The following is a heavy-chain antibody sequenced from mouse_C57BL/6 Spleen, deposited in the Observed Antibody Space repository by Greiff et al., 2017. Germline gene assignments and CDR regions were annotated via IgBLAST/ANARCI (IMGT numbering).Heavy chain of an antibody. V-gene: IGHV5-17*01. CDR1: GFTFSDHG. Sequence: DVKLVESGGGLVKPGGSLKLSCAASGFTFSDHGMHWVRQAPEKGLEWVAYISSGSSTIYYADTVKGRFTISRDNAKNTLFLQMTSLRSEDTAMYYCARGGLDYWGQGTTLTVSS. J-gene: IGHJ2*01. CDR2: ISSGSSTI. CDR3: ARGGLDY.